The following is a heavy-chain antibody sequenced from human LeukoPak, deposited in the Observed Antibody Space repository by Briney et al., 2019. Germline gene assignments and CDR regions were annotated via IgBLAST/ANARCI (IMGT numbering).Heavy chain of an antibody. CDR2: ISGSGSTI. V-gene: IGHV3-48*03. CDR1: GFTFSSYE. D-gene: IGHD6-19*01. CDR3: ARLDASGLDY. J-gene: IGHJ4*02. Sequence: GGSLRLPCAASGFTFSSYEMNWVRQAPGKGLEWVSYISGSGSTIYYADSVKGRFSISGDNAKNSLYLQMNSLRADDTAVYYCARLDASGLDYWGQGTLVTVSS.